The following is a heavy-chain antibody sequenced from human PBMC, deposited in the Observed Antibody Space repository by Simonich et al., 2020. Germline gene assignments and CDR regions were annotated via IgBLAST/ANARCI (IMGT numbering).Heavy chain of an antibody. V-gene: IGHV3-48*03. Sequence: QPGGSLRLSCAASGFTFSSYEMNWVRQAPGERMEWVSYISSSGSTIYYADSVKGQFTISRDNAKNSLYLQMNSLRAEDTAVYYCAREKWLRFAFDIWGQGTMVTVSS. CDR2: ISSSGSTI. J-gene: IGHJ3*02. CDR3: AREKWLRFAFDI. CDR1: GFTFSSYE. D-gene: IGHD5-12*01.